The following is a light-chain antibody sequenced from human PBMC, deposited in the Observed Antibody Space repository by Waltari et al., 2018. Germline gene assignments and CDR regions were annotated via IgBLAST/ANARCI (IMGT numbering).Light chain of an antibody. V-gene: IGLV1-47*01. CDR2: QNV. CDR1: SSNIGSDF. J-gene: IGLJ2*01. Sequence: QSLLTQPPSASGTPGERVILSCSGSSSNIGSDFVYWYHQVPGTAPQTLFYQNVERPSGVPDRFSGSKSGTAASLAISGLRPQDEGDYYCAAWDYNLNGVVFGGGTRLTVL. CDR3: AAWDYNLNGVV.